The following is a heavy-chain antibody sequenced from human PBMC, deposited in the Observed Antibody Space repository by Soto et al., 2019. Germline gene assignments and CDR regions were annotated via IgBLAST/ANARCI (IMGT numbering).Heavy chain of an antibody. J-gene: IGHJ5*02. V-gene: IGHV4-39*02. CDR1: GGSIATSSYF. CDR2: IDYRGTI. Sequence: QLRLQESGPRLAKPSETLSLTCTVSGGSIATSSYFWAWIRRPPGKGLEWIGSIDYRGTIYNNPSLKSRVTISVDTSKNHFSLTLDSVTAADTALYYCSSRAPEGFDPWGQGTLVTVSS. CDR3: SSRAPEGFDP.